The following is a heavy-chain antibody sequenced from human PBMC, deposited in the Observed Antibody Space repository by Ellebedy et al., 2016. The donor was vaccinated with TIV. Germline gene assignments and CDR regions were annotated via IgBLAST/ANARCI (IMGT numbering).Heavy chain of an antibody. CDR3: ARFANSYGLDV. V-gene: IGHV3-72*01. Sequence: PGGSLRLSCAASGFTVNNHYMSWVLQAPGTFLAWVGRIRRKVNSDTTEYAASVKGRFIISRDDSKNSLYLQMSSLKTEDTAVYYCARFANSYGLDVWGQGTTVTVSS. CDR2: IRRKVNSDTT. CDR1: GFTVNNHY. J-gene: IGHJ6*02.